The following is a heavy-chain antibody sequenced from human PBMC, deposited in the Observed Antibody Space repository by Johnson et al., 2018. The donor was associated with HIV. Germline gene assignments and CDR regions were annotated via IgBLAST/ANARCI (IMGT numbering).Heavy chain of an antibody. J-gene: IGHJ3*02. Sequence: VQLVESGGGVVQPGRSLRLSCAASGFTFSSYAMHWVRQAPGKGLEWLAVISNDGSNKYYADSVKGRFTMSRDNSKNTLYLQMNSLRTEDTAVYYCARSHNWNYVDAFDIWGQGTVVTVSS. CDR3: ARSHNWNYVDAFDI. D-gene: IGHD1-20*01. CDR2: ISNDGSNK. V-gene: IGHV3-30*04. CDR1: GFTFSSYA.